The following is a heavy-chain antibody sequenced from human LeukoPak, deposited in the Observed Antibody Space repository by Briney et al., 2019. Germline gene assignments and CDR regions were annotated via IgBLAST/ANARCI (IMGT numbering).Heavy chain of an antibody. D-gene: IGHD1-26*01. CDR1: GFTFNNYA. V-gene: IGHV3-11*01. CDR3: TREALRYDY. CDR2: ISGSGSTI. J-gene: IGHJ4*02. Sequence: GGSLRLSCAASGFTFNNYAMSWVRQAPGKGLEWVSYISGSGSTIYYTDSVRGRFTISRDNAKNSLYLQMNSLRAEDTAVYYCTREALRYDYWGQGTLVTVSS.